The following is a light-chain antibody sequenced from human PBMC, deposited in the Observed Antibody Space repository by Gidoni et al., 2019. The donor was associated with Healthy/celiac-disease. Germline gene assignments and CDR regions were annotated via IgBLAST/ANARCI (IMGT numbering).Light chain of an antibody. CDR3: SSYTSSSTLL. CDR2: DVC. Sequence: SALTQPASVSGSPGQSITISCTGTSSDVGGYNYVSWYQQHPGKAPKLMIYDVCNRPSGVSNRFSGSKSGNTASLTISGLQAEDEADYYCSSYTSSSTLLFGGGTKLTVL. V-gene: IGLV2-14*01. CDR1: SSDVGGYNY. J-gene: IGLJ2*01.